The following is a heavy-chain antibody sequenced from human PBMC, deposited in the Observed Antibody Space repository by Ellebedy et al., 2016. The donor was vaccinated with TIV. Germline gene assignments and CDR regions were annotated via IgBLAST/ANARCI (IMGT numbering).Heavy chain of an antibody. CDR1: GFTFRTNW. CDR2: INTDGSDT. D-gene: IGHD2-8*01. J-gene: IGHJ4*02. V-gene: IGHV3-74*01. CDR3: RVYLEGFDS. Sequence: LSLTXXASGFTFRTNWMHWFRQAPGKGLVWVSRINTDGSDTTYADSVKGRFTTSRDNAKNTLHLQMSSLRPEDTAVYYCRVYLEGFDSWGQGTLVTVSS.